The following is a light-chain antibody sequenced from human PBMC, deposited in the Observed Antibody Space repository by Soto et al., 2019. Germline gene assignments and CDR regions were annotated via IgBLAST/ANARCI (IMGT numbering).Light chain of an antibody. J-gene: IGKJ4*01. CDR3: QKYNSAPRT. CDR2: AAS. V-gene: IGKV1-27*01. Sequence: DVQMTQAPSSLSASVGERVTITCRASQGISNYLAWYQQKPGKVPKLLIYAASILQSGVPSRFSGSGSGTDFTHTISSLQPEDVATYYCQKYNSAPRTFGGGTKVEIK. CDR1: QGISNY.